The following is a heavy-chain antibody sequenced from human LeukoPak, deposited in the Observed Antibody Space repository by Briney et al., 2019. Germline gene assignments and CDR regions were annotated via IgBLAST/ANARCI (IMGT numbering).Heavy chain of an antibody. Sequence: GGSLRLSCAASGFTFSSYAMHWVRQAPGKGLEWVSYISSSGSAISFADSVKGRFTISRDNAKNSLYLQMNSLRAEDTAIYYCASETESSSSDAFDIWGQGTMVTVSS. CDR2: ISSSGSAI. J-gene: IGHJ3*02. CDR1: GFTFSSYA. CDR3: ASETESSSSDAFDI. V-gene: IGHV3-48*03. D-gene: IGHD6-19*01.